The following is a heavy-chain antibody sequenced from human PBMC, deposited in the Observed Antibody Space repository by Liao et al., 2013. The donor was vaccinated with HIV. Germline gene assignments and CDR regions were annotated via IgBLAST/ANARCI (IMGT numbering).Heavy chain of an antibody. CDR1: GGSISSGDYY. D-gene: IGHD3-10*01. CDR2: IYPSGST. Sequence: QVQLQQSGPGLVKPSQTLSLTCTVSGGSISSGDYYWSWIRQPAGTGLEWIGRIYPSGSTNYNPSLKSRVTISVDTSKNQFSLKLSSVTAADTAVYYCARDNRLWFGELQEYFHHWGQGTLVTVSS. J-gene: IGHJ1*01. CDR3: ARDNRLWFGELQEYFHH. V-gene: IGHV4-61*02.